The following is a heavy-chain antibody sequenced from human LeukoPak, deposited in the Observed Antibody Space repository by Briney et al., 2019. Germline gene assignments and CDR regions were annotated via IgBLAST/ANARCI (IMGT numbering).Heavy chain of an antibody. CDR3: ARDGEYYYDSSGIFPFY. Sequence: SVKVSCKASGGTFSSYAISWVRQAPGQGLEWMGGIIPIFGTANYAQKFQGRVTITADESTSTAYMKLSSLRSEDTAVYYCARDGEYYYDSSGIFPFYWGQGTLVTVSS. D-gene: IGHD3-22*01. V-gene: IGHV1-69*13. CDR2: IIPIFGTA. CDR1: GGTFSSYA. J-gene: IGHJ4*02.